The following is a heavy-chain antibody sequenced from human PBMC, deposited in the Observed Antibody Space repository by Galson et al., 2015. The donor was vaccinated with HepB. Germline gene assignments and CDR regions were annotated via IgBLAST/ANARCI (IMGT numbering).Heavy chain of an antibody. Sequence: SLRLSCAASGFTIGGYGMTWVRQAPGKGLEWVSTFTRSGGSTYYADSVKGRFIISRDNSKNTLFLQMNSLRADDTAVYYCAKGVWVAPGKYYCDYWGQGTLVTVSS. CDR1: GFTIGGYG. CDR3: AKGVWVAPGKYYCDY. J-gene: IGHJ4*02. V-gene: IGHV3-23*01. D-gene: IGHD2-15*01. CDR2: FTRSGGST.